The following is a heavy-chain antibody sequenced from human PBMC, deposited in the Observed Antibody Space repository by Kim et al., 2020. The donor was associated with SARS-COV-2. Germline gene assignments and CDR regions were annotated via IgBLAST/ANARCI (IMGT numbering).Heavy chain of an antibody. CDR2: INPNSGGT. J-gene: IGHJ4*02. CDR3: ASMIQLWPYYFDY. Sequence: ASVKVSCKASGYTFTGYYMHWVRQAPGQGLEWMGRINPNSGGTNYAQKFQGRVTMTRDTSISTAYMELSRLRSDDTAVYYCASMIQLWPYYFDYWGQGTLVTVSS. D-gene: IGHD5-18*01. V-gene: IGHV1-2*06. CDR1: GYTFTGYY.